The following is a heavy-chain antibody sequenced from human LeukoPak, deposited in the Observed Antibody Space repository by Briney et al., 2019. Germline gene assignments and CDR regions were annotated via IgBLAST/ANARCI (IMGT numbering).Heavy chain of an antibody. D-gene: IGHD5-18*01. CDR2: IYYSGSS. V-gene: IGHV4-59*08. CDR1: GGSISSYY. J-gene: IGHJ4*02. CDR3: ARVDTAMSDHFDY. Sequence: SETLSLTCTVSGGSISSYYWNWIRQPPGKGLEWIGYIYYSGSSNYNPSLKSRVTISVDTSKNQFSLKLSSVTAADTAVYYCARVDTAMSDHFDYWGQGTLVTVSS.